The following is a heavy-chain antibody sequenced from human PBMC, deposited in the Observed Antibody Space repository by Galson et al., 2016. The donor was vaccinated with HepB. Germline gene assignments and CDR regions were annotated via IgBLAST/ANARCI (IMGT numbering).Heavy chain of an antibody. D-gene: IGHD3-22*01. CDR1: AFTFNNYA. CDR3: ASGYYYDSSGYYSDF. Sequence: SLRLSCAVSAFTFNNYAMHWVRQAPGKGLEWVAFISYDGSNKYYSDSVKGRFAISRDNSRNTLSLQMNSLRAEDPAVYYCASGYYYDSSGYYSDFWGQGTMVTVSS. V-gene: IGHV3-30-3*02. CDR2: ISYDGSNK. J-gene: IGHJ3*01.